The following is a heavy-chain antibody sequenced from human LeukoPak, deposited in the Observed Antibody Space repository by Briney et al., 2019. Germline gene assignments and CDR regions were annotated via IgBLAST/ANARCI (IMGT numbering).Heavy chain of an antibody. CDR1: GGTFSSYA. D-gene: IGHD3-22*01. CDR2: XXXXXXXA. J-gene: IGHJ6*02. Sequence: SVKVSCKASGGTFSSYAISWVRQAPGQGLXXXXXXXXXXXXANYAQKFXGXXXXTAXXSTSTAYMELSSLRSEDTAVYYCARSEYXYDXSGLQSYYYGMDVWGQGTTVTVSS. CDR3: ARSEYXYDXSGLQSYYYGMDV. V-gene: IGHV1-69*13.